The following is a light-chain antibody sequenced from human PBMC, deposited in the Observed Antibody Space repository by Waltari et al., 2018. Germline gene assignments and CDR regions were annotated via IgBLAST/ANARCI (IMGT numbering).Light chain of an antibody. CDR2: EVT. Sequence: QSALTQPASVSGSPGQSITIPCTGTSSDIGYYNLVSWYQHLPGKAPTVMIYEVTKRPSGVLKRFAGSKSGNTASLTITGVQAEDEGHYYCCSYAGSGTWVFGGGTKLTVL. V-gene: IGLV2-23*02. CDR1: SSDIGYYNL. J-gene: IGLJ3*02. CDR3: CSYAGSGTWV.